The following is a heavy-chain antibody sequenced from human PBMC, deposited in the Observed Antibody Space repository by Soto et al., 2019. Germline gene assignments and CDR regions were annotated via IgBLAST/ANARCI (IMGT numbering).Heavy chain of an antibody. Sequence: QVQLVQSGAEVKKTGASVKVSCKASGYTFTSYDINWMRQATGQGLEWMGWIKPNSGNTGYAQKFQSKVTMTRKTSISTAYMELGSLRSEDATVRYCAGTLYGDNVDYWGQGTLVTVSS. CDR1: GYTFTSYD. J-gene: IGHJ4*02. CDR2: IKPNSGNT. D-gene: IGHD4-17*01. CDR3: AGTLYGDNVDY. V-gene: IGHV1-8*01.